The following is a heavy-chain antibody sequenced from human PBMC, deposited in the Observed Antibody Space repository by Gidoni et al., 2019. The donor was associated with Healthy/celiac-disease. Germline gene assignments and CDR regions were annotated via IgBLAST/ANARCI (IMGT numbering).Heavy chain of an antibody. CDR1: GFTFSSYS. J-gene: IGHJ2*01. CDR2: ISSSSSYI. CDR3: ARSKLGRSPWYFDL. Sequence: EVQLVESGGGLVKPGGSLRPSCAASGFTFSSYSMNWVRQAPGKGLEWVSSISSSSSYIYYADSVKGRFTISRDNAKNSLYLQMNSLRAEDTAVYYCARSKLGRSPWYFDLWGRGTLVTVSS. D-gene: IGHD7-27*01. V-gene: IGHV3-21*01.